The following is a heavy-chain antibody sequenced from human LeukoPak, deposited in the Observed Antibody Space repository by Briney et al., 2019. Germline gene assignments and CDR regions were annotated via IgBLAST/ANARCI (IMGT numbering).Heavy chain of an antibody. Sequence: PGGSLRLSCAASGFTFNSYAMHWVRQAPGKGLEYVSAISGNGGSTYYANSVKGRFTISRDNCKNTLYLQMGSLRDEDMAVYYCARGPGPTYYYYYYVDVWGKGTTVTVSS. J-gene: IGHJ6*03. V-gene: IGHV3-64*01. CDR2: ISGNGGST. CDR3: ARGPGPTYYYYYYVDV. CDR1: GFTFNSYA.